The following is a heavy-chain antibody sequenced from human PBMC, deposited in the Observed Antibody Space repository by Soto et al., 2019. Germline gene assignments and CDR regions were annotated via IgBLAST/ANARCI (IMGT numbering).Heavy chain of an antibody. Sequence: PGGSLRLSCAASGFTFSSYGMHWVRQAPGKGLVWVSRINSDGSSTSYADSVKGRFTISRDNAKNTLYLQMNSLRAEDTAVYYCARAVLWFGESYFDYWGQGTLVTVSS. CDR2: INSDGSST. D-gene: IGHD3-10*01. V-gene: IGHV3-74*01. J-gene: IGHJ4*02. CDR1: GFTFSSYG. CDR3: ARAVLWFGESYFDY.